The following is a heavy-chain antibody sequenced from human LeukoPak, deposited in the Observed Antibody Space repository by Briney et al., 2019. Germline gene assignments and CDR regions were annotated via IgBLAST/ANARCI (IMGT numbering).Heavy chain of an antibody. J-gene: IGHJ4*02. CDR1: GGSISSYY. CDR2: IYYSGST. CDR3: AKGTGTPSTPLDH. V-gene: IGHV4-59*01. D-gene: IGHD1-1*01. Sequence: SETLSLTCTVSGGSISSYYWSWIRQPPGKGLEWIGYIYYSGSTNYNPSLKSRVTISVDTSKNQFSLKLSSVTAADTAVYYCAKGTGTPSTPLDHWGQGTLVTVSS.